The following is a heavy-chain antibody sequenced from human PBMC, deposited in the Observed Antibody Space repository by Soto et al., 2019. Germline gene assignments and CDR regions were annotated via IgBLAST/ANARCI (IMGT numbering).Heavy chain of an antibody. V-gene: IGHV4-31*03. Sequence: SETLSLTCTVSGGSISSGVYYWSWIRQPPGKGLEWIGNIYYSGSTYYNPSLKSRVTISVDTSQNYFSLKLNSVTAADTAVYFCAGKPNVLSYFDFWGQGALVTVSS. CDR2: IYYSGST. CDR1: GGSISSGVYY. CDR3: AGKPNVLSYFDF. D-gene: IGHD2-8*01. J-gene: IGHJ4*02.